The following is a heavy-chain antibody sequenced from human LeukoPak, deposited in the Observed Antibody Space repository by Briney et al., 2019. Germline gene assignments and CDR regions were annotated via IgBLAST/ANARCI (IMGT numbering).Heavy chain of an antibody. CDR2: IWDDGSNN. J-gene: IGHJ4*02. D-gene: IGHD3-10*01. Sequence: GRSLRLSCAASGFTFSSYGMHWVRQAPGKGLEWVALIWDDGSNNYYADSVKGRLTISRDNSKNTLYLQMNSLRAEDTAVYYCAKDHSTHYYGSGTYGPRGYSDYWGQGTLVTVSS. V-gene: IGHV3-33*06. CDR3: AKDHSTHYYGSGTYGPRGYSDY. CDR1: GFTFSSYG.